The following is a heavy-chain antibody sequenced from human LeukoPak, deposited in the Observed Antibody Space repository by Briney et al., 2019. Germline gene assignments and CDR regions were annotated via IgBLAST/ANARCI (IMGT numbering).Heavy chain of an antibody. V-gene: IGHV4-59*08. CDR3: AKSNGYGLVDI. J-gene: IGHJ3*02. D-gene: IGHD3-10*01. CDR2: IYHTGST. Sequence: SETLSLTCTISGDSVSDYYWSWIRQSPGKGLEWIGYIYHTGSTSYSPSLKSRVTISVDTSKSQFSLRLSSVTAADTAVYYCAKSNGYGLVDIWGQGTMVTVSS. CDR1: GDSVSDYY.